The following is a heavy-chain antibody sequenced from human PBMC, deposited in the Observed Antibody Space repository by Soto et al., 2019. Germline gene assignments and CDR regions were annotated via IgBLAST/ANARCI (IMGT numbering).Heavy chain of an antibody. Sequence: GGSLRLSCAASGFTFSSYGMHWVRQAPGKGLEWVAVISYDGSNKYYADSVKGRFTISRDNSKNTLYLQMNSLRAEDTAVYYCAKERTTLASRTCYDFWSGPNGHYAMGVWGQGTTVTVSS. J-gene: IGHJ6*02. CDR2: ISYDGSNK. CDR1: GFTFSSYG. V-gene: IGHV3-30*18. CDR3: AKERTTLASRTCYDFWSGPNGHYAMGV. D-gene: IGHD3-3*01.